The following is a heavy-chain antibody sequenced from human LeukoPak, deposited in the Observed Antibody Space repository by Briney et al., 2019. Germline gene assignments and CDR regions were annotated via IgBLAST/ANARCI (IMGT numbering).Heavy chain of an antibody. Sequence: SVKVSCKASGGTFSSYAISWVRQAPGQGLEWMGGIIPIFGTANYAQKFQGRVTITADESTSTAYMELSSLRSEDTAVYYCARGRRKLLRFLEWFSYYFDYWGQGTLVTVSS. CDR2: IIPIFGTA. J-gene: IGHJ4*02. CDR1: GGTFSSYA. D-gene: IGHD3-3*01. V-gene: IGHV1-69*01. CDR3: ARGRRKLLRFLEWFSYYFDY.